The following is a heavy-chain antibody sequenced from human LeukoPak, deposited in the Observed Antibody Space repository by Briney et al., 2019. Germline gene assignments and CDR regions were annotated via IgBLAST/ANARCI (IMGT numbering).Heavy chain of an antibody. J-gene: IGHJ4*02. V-gene: IGHV4-34*01. Sequence: SETLSLTWAVYGGSFSGYYWSWIRQPPGKGLEWIGEINHSGSTNYNPSLKSRVTISVDTSKNQFSLKLSSVTAADTAVYYCARIATVTTFVFDYWGQGTLVTVSS. CDR1: GGSFSGYY. CDR2: INHSGST. CDR3: ARIATVTTFVFDY. D-gene: IGHD4-17*01.